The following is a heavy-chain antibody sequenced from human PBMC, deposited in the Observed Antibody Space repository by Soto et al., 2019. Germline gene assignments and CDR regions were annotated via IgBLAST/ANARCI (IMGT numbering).Heavy chain of an antibody. CDR1: GFTFSSYA. CDR2: ISGSAINT. CDR3: SKTTSQAVSASQVDY. Sequence: PVGSLRLSCAASGFTFSSYAMTWVRQAPGKGLEWVSGISGSAINTYYADTVKGRFTISTDNSKNTLDLKMKGMRVKDTAVYYFSKTTSQAVSASQVDYWGLGTLVTVSS. V-gene: IGHV3-23*01. D-gene: IGHD2-2*01. J-gene: IGHJ4*02.